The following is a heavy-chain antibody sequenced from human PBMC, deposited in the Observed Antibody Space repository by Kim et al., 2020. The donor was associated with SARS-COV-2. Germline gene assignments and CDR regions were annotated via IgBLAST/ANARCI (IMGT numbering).Heavy chain of an antibody. Sequence: SETLSLTCTVSGGSISTSSYYWGWIRQPPGKGLEWIGSIYYSGNAYYNPSLKSRVIISADTSKNQFSLKLSSVTAADTAVYYCARSRRDCSGTSCPGEADYWGQGTLVTVSS. D-gene: IGHD2-2*01. J-gene: IGHJ4*02. CDR2: IYYSGNA. V-gene: IGHV4-39*01. CDR3: ARSRRDCSGTSCPGEADY. CDR1: GGSISTSSYY.